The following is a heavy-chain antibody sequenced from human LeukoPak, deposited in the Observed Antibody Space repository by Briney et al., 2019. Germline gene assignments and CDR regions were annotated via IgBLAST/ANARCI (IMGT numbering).Heavy chain of an antibody. Sequence: GGSLRLSCAASGFTFSSYGMHWVRQAPGKGLEWVAFIRYDGSNKYYADPVKGRFTISRDNSKNALYLQMNSLGAEDTAVYYCAKDLRGYGDYWGQGTLVTVSS. J-gene: IGHJ4*02. CDR3: AKDLRGYGDY. D-gene: IGHD5-12*01. CDR2: IRYDGSNK. CDR1: GFTFSSYG. V-gene: IGHV3-30*02.